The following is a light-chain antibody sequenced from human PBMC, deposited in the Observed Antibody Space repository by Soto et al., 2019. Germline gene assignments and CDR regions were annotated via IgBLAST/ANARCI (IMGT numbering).Light chain of an antibody. J-gene: IGKJ4*01. CDR3: QQRSSWPPIT. CDR2: DAS. Sequence: VFTQSPSTLSLSPGERATLSCRASQSVSINLAWYQQKPGQAPRLLIYDASNRPTGIPARFTGSGSGTDFNLTISSLEPEDFAVYYCQQRSSWPPITFGGGTKVDIK. CDR1: QSVSIN. V-gene: IGKV3-11*01.